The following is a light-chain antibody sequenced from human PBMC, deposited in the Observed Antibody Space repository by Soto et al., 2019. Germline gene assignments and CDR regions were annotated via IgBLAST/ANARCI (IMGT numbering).Light chain of an antibody. Sequence: QSALTQPASVSGSPGQSITMSCTGTSSDVGGYDYVSWYQQHPGEVPKLIIFEVSSRPAWISNRFSASKSGNTASLTISGLQAEDEADYYCSSYTTSSSYVFGTVPKLTVL. CDR2: EVS. CDR3: SSYTTSSSYV. J-gene: IGLJ1*01. V-gene: IGLV2-14*01. CDR1: SSDVGGYDY.